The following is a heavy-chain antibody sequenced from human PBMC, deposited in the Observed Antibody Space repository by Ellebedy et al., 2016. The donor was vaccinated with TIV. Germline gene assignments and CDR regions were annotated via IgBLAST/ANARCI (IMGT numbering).Heavy chain of an antibody. Sequence: SETLSLTXTVSGGSISSGGYYWSWIRQHPGKGLEWIGYIYYSGSTYYNPSLKSRVTISVDTSKNQFSLKLSSVTAADTAVYYCARGGGSYYPSHFDYWGQGTLVTVSS. D-gene: IGHD1-26*01. CDR3: ARGGGSYYPSHFDY. J-gene: IGHJ4*02. V-gene: IGHV4-31*03. CDR1: GGSISSGGYY. CDR2: IYYSGST.